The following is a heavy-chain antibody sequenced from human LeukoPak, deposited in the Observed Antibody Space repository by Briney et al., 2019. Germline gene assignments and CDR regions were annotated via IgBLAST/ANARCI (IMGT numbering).Heavy chain of an antibody. Sequence: SETLSLTCTVSGGYISSSSYYWGWVRQPPGKGLEWIASIYYSGGAHYNASLSSRVTISVDTSKNQFSLKVTSVTAADTAVYYCARHYGYNYGFLGNWGQGTLVTVSS. J-gene: IGHJ4*02. V-gene: IGHV4-39*01. D-gene: IGHD5-18*01. CDR1: GGYISSSSYY. CDR3: ARHYGYNYGFLGN. CDR2: IYYSGGA.